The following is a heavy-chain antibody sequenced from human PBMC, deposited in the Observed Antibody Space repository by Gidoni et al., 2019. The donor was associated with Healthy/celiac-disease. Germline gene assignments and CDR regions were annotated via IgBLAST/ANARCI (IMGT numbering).Heavy chain of an antibody. CDR2: ISYDGSNK. Sequence: QVQLVESGGGVVQPGRSLRLSCAASGFPFSSYGMHWVRQAPGKGLEWVAVISYDGSNKYYADSVKGRFTISRDNSKNTLYLQMNSLRAEDTAVYYCAKDSGYDLGIFDYWGQGTLVTVSS. CDR3: AKDSGYDLGIFDY. CDR1: GFPFSSYG. J-gene: IGHJ4*02. D-gene: IGHD5-12*01. V-gene: IGHV3-30*18.